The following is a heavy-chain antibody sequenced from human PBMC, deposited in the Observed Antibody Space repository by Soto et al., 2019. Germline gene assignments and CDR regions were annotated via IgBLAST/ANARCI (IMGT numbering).Heavy chain of an antibody. CDR1: GGFPSRKSYL. CDR2: IYSSENT. J-gene: IGHJ6*02. Sequence: ASEDRSVPWTGSGGFPSRKSYLVGWIRQSPRKGLEFIGSIYSSENTYYNPSLLSRVTISVDTSKNEFSLRLSSVTAADTAVYYCARLNGYCVSTNCHGYYGMDVWGQGTTVTVSS. D-gene: IGHD2-2*03. V-gene: IGHV4-39*01. CDR3: ARLNGYCVSTNCHGYYGMDV.